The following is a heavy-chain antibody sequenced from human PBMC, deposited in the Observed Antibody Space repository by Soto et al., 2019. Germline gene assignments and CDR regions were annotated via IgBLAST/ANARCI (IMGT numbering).Heavy chain of an antibody. CDR1: GYTFTSYY. Sequence: ASVKVSCKASGYTFTSYYMHWVRQAPGQGLEWMGIINPSGGSTSYAQKFQGRVTMTRDTSTSTVYMELSSLRSEDTAVYYCAREANIAAAGLHWFDPWGQGTLVTVS. J-gene: IGHJ5*02. CDR2: INPSGGST. V-gene: IGHV1-46*03. D-gene: IGHD6-13*01. CDR3: AREANIAAAGLHWFDP.